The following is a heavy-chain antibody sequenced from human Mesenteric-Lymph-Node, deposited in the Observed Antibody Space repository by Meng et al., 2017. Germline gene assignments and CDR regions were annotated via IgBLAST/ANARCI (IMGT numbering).Heavy chain of an antibody. J-gene: IGHJ4*02. CDR3: ARTRYYYDSSGYYKGLGYFDY. CDR2: INPNSGGT. D-gene: IGHD3-22*01. V-gene: IGHV1-2*06. CDR1: GYTFTGYY. Sequence: ASVKVSCKAFGYTFTGYYMHWVRQAPGQGLEWMGRINPNSGGTNYAQKFQGRVTMTRDTSISTAYMELSRLRSDDTAVYYCARTRYYYDSSGYYKGLGYFDYWGQGTLVTVSS.